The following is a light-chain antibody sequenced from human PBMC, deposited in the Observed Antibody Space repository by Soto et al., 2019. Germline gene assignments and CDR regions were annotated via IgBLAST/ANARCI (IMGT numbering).Light chain of an antibody. CDR1: QSVSTN. J-gene: IGKJ4*01. CDR2: AAS. CDR3: QQYDERPPNLS. V-gene: IGKV3-15*01. Sequence: EIVMTQSPATLSVSPGERATLSCRASQSVSTNLAWYQQKPGQAPRLLIYAASVRATGIPARFSGSGSGTEFTLTISSLQSEDFAVYYCQQYDERPPNLSSGGGPKVEIK.